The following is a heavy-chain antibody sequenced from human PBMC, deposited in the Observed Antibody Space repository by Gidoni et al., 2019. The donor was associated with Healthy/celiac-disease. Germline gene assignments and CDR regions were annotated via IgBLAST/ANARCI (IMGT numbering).Heavy chain of an antibody. CDR3: ARHDWNRYTSSWYGYYYMDV. V-gene: IGHV4-39*01. Sequence: HLQLQESGPGLVKPSETLSLTCSVSGGSISSSTSYWGWIRQPPGKGLEWIGTIYYTGITYYNPSLKSRVTISVDTSKNQFSLRLRSVTAADTAVYHCARHDWNRYTSSWYGYYYMDVWGKGTTVTVSS. CDR1: GGSISSSTSY. CDR2: IYYTGIT. J-gene: IGHJ6*03. D-gene: IGHD6-13*01.